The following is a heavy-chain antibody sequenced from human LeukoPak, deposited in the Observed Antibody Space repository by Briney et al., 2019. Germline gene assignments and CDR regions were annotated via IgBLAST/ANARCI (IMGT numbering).Heavy chain of an antibody. CDR3: EAGSSSVDY. CDR2: ISYDGSNK. J-gene: IGHJ4*02. V-gene: IGHV3-30-3*01. Sequence: GGSLRLPCAAFGFIFSSYAMHWVRQAPGQGLEWVAVISYDGSNKYYADSVKGRFTISRDNSKNTLYLQMNSLRAEDTAVYYCEAGSSSVDYWGQGTLVTVSS. D-gene: IGHD6-6*01. CDR1: GFIFSSYA.